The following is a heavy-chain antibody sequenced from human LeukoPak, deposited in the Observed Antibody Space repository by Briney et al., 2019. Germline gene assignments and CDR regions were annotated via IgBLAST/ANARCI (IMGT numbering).Heavy chain of an antibody. D-gene: IGHD6-19*01. Sequence: GGSLRLSRAASGFTFSSYGMHWVRQAPGKGLEWVAVIWYDGSNKYYADSVKGRFTISRDNSKNTLYLQMNSLRAEDTAVYYCARGSAFGWDHRLDYWGQGTLVTVSS. J-gene: IGHJ4*02. CDR2: IWYDGSNK. V-gene: IGHV3-33*01. CDR3: ARGSAFGWDHRLDY. CDR1: GFTFSSYG.